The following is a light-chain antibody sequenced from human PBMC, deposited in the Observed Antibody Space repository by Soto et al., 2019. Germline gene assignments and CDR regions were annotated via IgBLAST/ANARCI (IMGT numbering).Light chain of an antibody. Sequence: DIVMTQSPDSLAVSLGERATINCKSSQSILYTSNNKNCLAWYQQKPGQPPKLLIYGASTRATGIPARFSGSGSGTEFTLTISSLQSEDFAVYYCQQYNNWPPLTFGGGTKVDIK. CDR2: GAS. CDR1: QSILYTSNNKNC. CDR3: QQYNNWPPLT. J-gene: IGKJ4*01. V-gene: IGKV4-1*01.